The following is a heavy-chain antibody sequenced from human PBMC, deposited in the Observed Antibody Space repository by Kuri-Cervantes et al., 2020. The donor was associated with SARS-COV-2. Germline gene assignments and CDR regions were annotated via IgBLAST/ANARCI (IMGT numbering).Heavy chain of an antibody. V-gene: IGHV3-30-3*01. CDR3: ARDGPTSYSNYYYYGMDV. CDR1: GFTFSSYA. CDR2: ISYDGSNK. Sequence: GESLKISCAASGFTFSSYAMHWVRQAPGKGLEWVAVISYDGSNKYYADSVKGRFTISRDNSKNTLYLQMNSLRAEDTAVYYCARDGPTSYSNYYYYGMDVWGQGTTVTVSS. J-gene: IGHJ6*02. D-gene: IGHD4-11*01.